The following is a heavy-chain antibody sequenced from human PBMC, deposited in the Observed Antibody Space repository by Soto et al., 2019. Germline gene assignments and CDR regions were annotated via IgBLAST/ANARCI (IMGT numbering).Heavy chain of an antibody. Sequence: GASVKVSWKASGYTFTSYAIHWVRQAPGQRLEWMGWINAGNGNRKYSQKFQGRVTITRDTSASTAYMELSSLRSEDTAVYYCARDDYYIWGQGTMVTVSS. CDR1: GYTFTSYA. V-gene: IGHV1-3*01. D-gene: IGHD3-16*01. CDR3: ARDDYYI. CDR2: INAGNGNR. J-gene: IGHJ3*02.